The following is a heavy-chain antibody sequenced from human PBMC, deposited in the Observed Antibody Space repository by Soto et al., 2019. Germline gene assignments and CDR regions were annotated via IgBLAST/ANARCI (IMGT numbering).Heavy chain of an antibody. J-gene: IGHJ4*02. D-gene: IGHD2-2*03. CDR1: GFTFSSYG. Sequence: GGSLRLSCAASGFTFSSYGMHWVRQAPGKGLEWVAVIWYDGSNKYYADSVKGRFTISRDNSKNTLYLQMNSLRAEDTAVYYCARAGYCSSTSCYPGKYYFDYWGQGTLVTVSS. V-gene: IGHV3-33*01. CDR2: IWYDGSNK. CDR3: ARAGYCSSTSCYPGKYYFDY.